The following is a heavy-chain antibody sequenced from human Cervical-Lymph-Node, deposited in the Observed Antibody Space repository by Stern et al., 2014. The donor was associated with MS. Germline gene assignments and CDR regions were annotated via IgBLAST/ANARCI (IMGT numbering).Heavy chain of an antibody. J-gene: IGHJ4*02. V-gene: IGHV5-51*01. D-gene: IGHD6-13*01. CDR2: IYPGDSDT. CDR3: AIQSAWQQLAQPFDY. CDR1: GYRFPINW. Sequence: VQLVQSGAVVKKPGESLKISCRASGYRFPINWIGWVRQMPGKGLEWMGIIYPGDSDTSYTPSFQGQVTISADNSISTAYLQWSRLKASDTARYYCAIQSAWQQLAQPFDYWGQGTLVTVSS.